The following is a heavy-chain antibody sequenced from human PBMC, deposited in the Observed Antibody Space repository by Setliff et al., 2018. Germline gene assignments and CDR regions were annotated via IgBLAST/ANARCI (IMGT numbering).Heavy chain of an antibody. Sequence: GGSLRLSCAASAFSFSTYAMNWVRHTPGKGLEWISYISNSGNSIYYADSVKGRFTISRDNSKNTLYLQVNSLRTEDTAVYFCAGGYNSRWYDHSTTSQHWGQGTLVTVSS. V-gene: IGHV3-48*03. CDR1: AFSFSTYA. CDR2: ISNSGNSI. D-gene: IGHD6-13*01. J-gene: IGHJ1*01. CDR3: AGGYNSRWYDHSTTSQH.